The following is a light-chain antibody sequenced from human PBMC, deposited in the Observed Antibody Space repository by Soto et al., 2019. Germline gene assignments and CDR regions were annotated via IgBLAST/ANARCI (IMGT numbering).Light chain of an antibody. CDR1: QSINNY. CDR3: QQSYSSLT. CDR2: AAS. V-gene: IGKV1-39*01. J-gene: IGKJ4*01. Sequence: DIQVTQSPSSLSASVGDTVTITCRASQSINNYLNWYQQKPGEAPKLLIHAASSLQSWVPSRFSGSGSETAFTLTISSLQAEDLATYYCQQSYSSLTFGGGTKVDIK.